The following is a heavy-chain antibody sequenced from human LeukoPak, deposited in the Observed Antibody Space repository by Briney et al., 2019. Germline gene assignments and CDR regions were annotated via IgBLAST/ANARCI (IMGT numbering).Heavy chain of an antibody. CDR3: VREGPNLFEY. D-gene: IGHD5-24*01. Sequence: GGSLRLSCAASGFTFSSSAMSWVRQAPGKGLEWVANINQDASRKYYAGSVTGRFSVSRDNAQNSLHLQMDSLRAEDTAVYYCVREGPNLFEYWGQGTLVTVSS. CDR1: GFTFSSSA. CDR2: INQDASRK. V-gene: IGHV3-7*03. J-gene: IGHJ4*02.